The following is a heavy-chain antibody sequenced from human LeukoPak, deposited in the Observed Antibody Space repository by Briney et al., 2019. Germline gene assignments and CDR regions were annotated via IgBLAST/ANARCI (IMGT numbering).Heavy chain of an antibody. J-gene: IGHJ4*02. CDR2: IKSKTDGGTT. CDR1: GFTFSNAW. CDR3: TTDTVRMYYFDY. V-gene: IGHV3-15*01. Sequence: GGSLRLSCAASGFTFSNAWMSWVRQAPGKGLEWVGRIKSKTDGGTTDYAAPVKGRFTISRDDSKNTLYLQMNSLKTEDTAVYYCTTDTVRMYYFDYWGQGTLVTVSS. D-gene: IGHD4-17*01.